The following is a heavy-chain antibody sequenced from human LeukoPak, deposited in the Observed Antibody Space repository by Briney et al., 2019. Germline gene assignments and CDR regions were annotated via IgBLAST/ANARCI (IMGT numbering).Heavy chain of an antibody. CDR2: ISTSSSYI. CDR1: GFTFNSYS. J-gene: IGHJ4*02. Sequence: GGSLRLSCAASGFTFNSYSMNWVRQAPGKGLEWVSSISTSSSYIYYADSAKGRFTISRDNAKNSLYLQMNSLRAEDTAVYYCARGPAYYDILTGYPPGDYWGQGTLVTVSS. CDR3: ARGPAYYDILTGYPPGDY. V-gene: IGHV3-21*01. D-gene: IGHD3-9*01.